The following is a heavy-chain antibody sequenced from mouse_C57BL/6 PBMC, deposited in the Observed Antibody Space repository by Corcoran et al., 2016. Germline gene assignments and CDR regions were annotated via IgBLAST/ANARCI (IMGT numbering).Heavy chain of an antibody. Sequence: EVQLQQSGSELVKPGASVKIPCKASGYTFTDYNMDWVKQSHGKSLEWIGDINPNNGGTIYNQKFKGKATLTVDKSSSTAYMELRSLTSEDTAVYYCARSAQAYFAYWGQGTLVTVSA. J-gene: IGHJ3*01. CDR1: GYTFTDYN. D-gene: IGHD3-2*02. CDR3: ARSAQAYFAY. V-gene: IGHV1-18*01. CDR2: INPNNGGT.